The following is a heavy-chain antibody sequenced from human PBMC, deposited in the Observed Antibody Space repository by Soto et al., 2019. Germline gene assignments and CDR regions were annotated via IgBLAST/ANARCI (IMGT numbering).Heavy chain of an antibody. Sequence: ASVKVSCKASGYTFTGYGISWVRQAPGQGLEWMGWISAYNGNTNYAQKLQGRVTMTTDTSTSTAYMELRSLRSDDTAVYYCARHLAIGYCSGGSCSRFDPWGQGTLVTVSS. J-gene: IGHJ5*02. CDR3: ARHLAIGYCSGGSCSRFDP. D-gene: IGHD2-15*01. CDR2: ISAYNGNT. V-gene: IGHV1-18*04. CDR1: GYTFTGYG.